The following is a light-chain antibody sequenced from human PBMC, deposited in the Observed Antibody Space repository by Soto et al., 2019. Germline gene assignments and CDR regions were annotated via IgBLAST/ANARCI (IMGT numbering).Light chain of an antibody. J-gene: IGKJ2*01. Sequence: DIQMTQSPSSLSASVGDRVTITCRASQGISNLLGWFQHKPGKAPTRLIYAASSLQGGVPSRFSGSGSGSEFTLTITCLQPEEFADYYCLQHNTYPYTFGQGTKLEIK. V-gene: IGKV1-17*01. CDR3: LQHNTYPYT. CDR2: AAS. CDR1: QGISNL.